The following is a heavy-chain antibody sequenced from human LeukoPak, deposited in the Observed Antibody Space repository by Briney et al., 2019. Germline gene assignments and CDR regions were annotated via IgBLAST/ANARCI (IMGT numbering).Heavy chain of an antibody. J-gene: IGHJ4*02. CDR3: AKDLGGSGSWYYFDY. CDR1: GFTFDDYA. CDR2: ISWNSGSI. D-gene: IGHD3-10*01. V-gene: IGHV3-9*01. Sequence: GRSMRLSCAAYGFTFDDYAMHWDRQAPGKGLEWVSGISWNSGSIGYADSVKGRFTISRDNAKNSLYLQMNSLRAEDTALYYCAKDLGGSGSWYYFDYWGQGTLVTVSS.